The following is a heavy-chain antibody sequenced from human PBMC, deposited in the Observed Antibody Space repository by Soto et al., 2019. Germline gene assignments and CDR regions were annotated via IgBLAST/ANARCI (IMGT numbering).Heavy chain of an antibody. D-gene: IGHD5-18*01. CDR1: GYTFTNYG. J-gene: IGHJ5*02. Sequence: ASVKVSCKASGYTFTNYGISWVRQAPGQGLEWMGWINPSGGSTSYAQKFQGRVTMTRDTSTSTVYMELSSLRSEDTAVYYCARLSPSDTRYGYVGNNWFHPWGQGPLVPVPS. CDR2: INPSGGST. CDR3: ARLSPSDTRYGYVGNNWFHP. V-gene: IGHV1-46*03.